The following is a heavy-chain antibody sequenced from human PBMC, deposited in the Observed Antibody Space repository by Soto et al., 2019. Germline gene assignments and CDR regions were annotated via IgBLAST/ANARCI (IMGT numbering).Heavy chain of an antibody. D-gene: IGHD3-3*01. J-gene: IGHJ1*01. CDR1: GFTFSSYS. CDR3: AKVQVESGRIFLH. V-gene: IGHV3-21*01. CDR2: ISSSSSYI. Sequence: GGSLRLSCAASGFTFSSYSMNWVRQAPGKGLEWVSSISSSSSYIYYADSVKGRFTISRDNAKNSLYLQMSSLRAEDTAVYYGAKVQVESGRIFLHCGQGTLVTVPS.